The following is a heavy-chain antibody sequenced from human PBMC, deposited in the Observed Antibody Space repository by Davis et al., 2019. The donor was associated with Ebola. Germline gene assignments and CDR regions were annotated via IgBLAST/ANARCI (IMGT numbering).Heavy chain of an antibody. CDR1: GYTFTDFE. V-gene: IGHV1-18*04. D-gene: IGHD3-3*01. Sequence: ASVKVSCKASGYTFTDFEINWVRQAPGQGLEWMGWISAYNGNTNYAQKLQSRVTMTTDTSTSTAYMELRSLRSDDTAVYYCAREGRFLEWNYYYYGMDVWGQGTTVTVSS. CDR3: AREGRFLEWNYYYYGMDV. J-gene: IGHJ6*02. CDR2: ISAYNGNT.